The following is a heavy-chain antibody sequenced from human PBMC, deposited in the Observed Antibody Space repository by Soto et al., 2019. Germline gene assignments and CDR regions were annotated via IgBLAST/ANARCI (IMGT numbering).Heavy chain of an antibody. J-gene: IGHJ6*02. CDR3: AKGIGYYDFWSGYSQVYYYYGMDV. V-gene: IGHV3-23*01. Sequence: GGSLRLSCAASGVTFSSYAMSWVRQAPGKGLEWVSAISGSGGSTYYADSVKGRFTISRDNSKNTLYLQMNSLRAEDTAVYYCAKGIGYYDFWSGYSQVYYYYGMDVWGQGTTVTVSS. D-gene: IGHD3-3*01. CDR1: GVTFSSYA. CDR2: ISGSGGST.